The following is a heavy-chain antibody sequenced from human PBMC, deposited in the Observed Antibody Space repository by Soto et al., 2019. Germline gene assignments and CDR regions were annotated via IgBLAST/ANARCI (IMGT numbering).Heavy chain of an antibody. V-gene: IGHV1-69*01. J-gene: IGHJ6*02. CDR3: ARGMKLNSAATYSPLDDYYHGMDV. Sequence: QVQLVQSGAEVKKPGSSVKVSCKASGGTFSSYAISWLREVPGQGLDWIGGVIPIFGTANYAQKLQGRVTITADESTNNAYMKVSSLGSEDTAVYDCARGMKLNSAATYSPLDDYYHGMDVWGQGTTVTVSS. CDR2: VIPIFGTA. D-gene: IGHD1-26*01. CDR1: GGTFSSYA.